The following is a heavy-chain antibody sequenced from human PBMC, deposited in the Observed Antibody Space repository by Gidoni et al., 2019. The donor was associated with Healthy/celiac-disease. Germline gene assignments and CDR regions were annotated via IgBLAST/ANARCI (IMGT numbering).Heavy chain of an antibody. CDR2: INHSGST. Sequence: QVQLQQWGAGLLKPSETLSLTCAVYGGSFSGYYWRWLRQPPGKGLEWIGEINHSGSTNYNPSLKRRVTISVDTSKNQFSLKLSSVTAADTAVYYCARGLYYYDSSEGYWGQGTLVTVSS. CDR3: ARGLYYYDSSEGY. D-gene: IGHD3-22*01. CDR1: GGSFSGYY. J-gene: IGHJ4*02. V-gene: IGHV4-34*01.